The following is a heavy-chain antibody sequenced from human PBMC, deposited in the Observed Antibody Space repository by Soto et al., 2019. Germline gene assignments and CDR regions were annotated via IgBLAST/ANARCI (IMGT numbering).Heavy chain of an antibody. J-gene: IGHJ4*02. CDR2: ISSSGSTI. D-gene: IGHD3-3*01. V-gene: IGHV3-11*01. CDR1: GFTFSDYY. CDR3: ARDYGGFWSGSVFDY. Sequence: VGSLRLSCAASGFTFSDYYMSWIRQAPGKGLEWVSYISSSGSTINYADSVKGRFTISRDNAKNSLYLQMNSLRAEDTAVYYCARDYGGFWSGSVFDYWGQGTLVTVSS.